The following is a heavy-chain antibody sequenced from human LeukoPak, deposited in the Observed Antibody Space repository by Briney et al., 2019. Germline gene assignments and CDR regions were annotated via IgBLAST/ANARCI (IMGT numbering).Heavy chain of an antibody. D-gene: IGHD5-24*01. Sequence: SETLSLTCTVSGGSISSSSYYWGWLRQPPGKGLKWIGSIYYSGSTYYNPSLKSRVTISVDTSKNQFSLKLSSVAAADTAVYYCARLRRDGYNSFDYWGQGTLVTVSS. CDR1: GGSISSSSYY. CDR2: IYYSGST. CDR3: ARLRRDGYNSFDY. J-gene: IGHJ4*02. V-gene: IGHV4-39*01.